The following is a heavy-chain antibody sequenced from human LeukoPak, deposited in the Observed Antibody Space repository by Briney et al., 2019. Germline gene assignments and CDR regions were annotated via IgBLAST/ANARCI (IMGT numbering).Heavy chain of an antibody. D-gene: IGHD2-15*01. CDR1: EFTFSSYS. CDR2: ISSSSSYI. J-gene: IGHJ4*02. Sequence: GGSLRLSCAASEFTFSSYSMNWVRQAPGKGLEWVSSISSSSSYIYYADSVKGRFTISRDNAKNSLYLQMNSLTAEDTAVYYCARDYTYCSGSRCYDRFDYWGQGIRVTVSS. CDR3: ARDYTYCSGSRCYDRFDY. V-gene: IGHV3-21*01.